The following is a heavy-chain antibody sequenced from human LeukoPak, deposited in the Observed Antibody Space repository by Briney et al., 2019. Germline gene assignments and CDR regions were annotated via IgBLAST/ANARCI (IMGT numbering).Heavy chain of an antibody. D-gene: IGHD2-21*01. CDR3: ARDDGGEPDVFDV. CDR1: GFTFSSYA. CDR2: IFYSGRT. V-gene: IGHV4-59*01. Sequence: PGGSLRLSCAASGFTFSSYAMSWIRQPPGKGLEWLGYIFYSGRTNYNPSLNSRLTISVDTSKNQFSLNLNSVTAADTAMYYCARDDGGEPDVFDVWGQGTMVTVSS. J-gene: IGHJ3*01.